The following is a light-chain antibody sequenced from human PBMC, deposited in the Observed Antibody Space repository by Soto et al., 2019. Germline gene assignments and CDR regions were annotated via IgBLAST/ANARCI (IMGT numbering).Light chain of an antibody. CDR1: QSVSTY. J-gene: IGKJ3*01. Sequence: EIVLTQSPATLSLSPGEIATLYCRASQSVSTYLAWYQQKAGQAPRLLIYDASNRATGIPARFSGSGSGTDFTLTVSSLEPEDFAVYYCQQRRNWPSFGPGTKVDI. CDR2: DAS. CDR3: QQRRNWPS. V-gene: IGKV3-11*01.